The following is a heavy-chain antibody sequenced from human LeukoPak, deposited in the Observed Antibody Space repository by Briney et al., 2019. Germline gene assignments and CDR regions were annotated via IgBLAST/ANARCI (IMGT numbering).Heavy chain of an antibody. CDR2: IKEDGSQK. CDR1: GFTFSSYW. V-gene: IGHV3-7*01. Sequence: GGSLRLSCAASGFTFSSYWMSWVRQAPGKGLEWVANIKEDGSQKYYVDSVKGRFTISRDNADNSLYQQMNSLTVEDTAVYYCVRYRREGLYYFDYWGQGTLVTVSS. CDR3: VRYRREGLYYFDY. J-gene: IGHJ4*02.